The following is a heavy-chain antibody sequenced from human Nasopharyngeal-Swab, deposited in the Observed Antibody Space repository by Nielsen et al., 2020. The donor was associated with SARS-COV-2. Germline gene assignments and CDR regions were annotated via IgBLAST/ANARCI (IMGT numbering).Heavy chain of an antibody. CDR1: GGPFSGYY. CDR2: INHSGST. CDR3: ARAGIAAAGYYYYGMDV. J-gene: IGHJ6*02. D-gene: IGHD6-13*01. Sequence: SETLSLTCAVYGGPFSGYYWSWIRQPPGKGLEWIGEINHSGSTNYNPSLKSRVTISVDTSKNQFSLKLSSVTAADTAVYYCARAGIAAAGYYYYGMDVWGQGTTVTVSS. V-gene: IGHV4-34*01.